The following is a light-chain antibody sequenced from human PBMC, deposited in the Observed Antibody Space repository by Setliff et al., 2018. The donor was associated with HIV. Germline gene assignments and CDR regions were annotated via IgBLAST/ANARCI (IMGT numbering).Light chain of an antibody. CDR3: SSYTSTSTRV. Sequence: QSALAQPASVSGSPGQSITISCTGTTSDVGGYNYVSWYQQHPGKAPKLMIYDVTNRPSGISDRFSGSKSANTAPLTISGLQADDEADYYCSSYTSTSTRVFGTGTKVTVL. J-gene: IGLJ1*01. V-gene: IGLV2-14*03. CDR1: TSDVGGYNY. CDR2: DVT.